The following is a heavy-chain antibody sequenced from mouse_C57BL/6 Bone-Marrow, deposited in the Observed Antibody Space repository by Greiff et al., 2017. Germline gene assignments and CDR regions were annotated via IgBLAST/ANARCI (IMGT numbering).Heavy chain of an antibody. D-gene: IGHD1-1*01. CDR1: GFTFSSYG. V-gene: IGHV5-6*02. CDR2: ISSGGSYT. J-gene: IGHJ3*01. Sequence: DVMLVESGGDLVKPGGSLKLSCAASGFTFSSYGMSWVRQTPDKRLEWVATISSGGSYTYYPDSVKGRFTISRDNAKNTLYLQMSSLKSEDTAMYYCARESNLHYYGSSFFAYWGQGTLVTVSA. CDR3: ARESNLHYYGSSFFAY.